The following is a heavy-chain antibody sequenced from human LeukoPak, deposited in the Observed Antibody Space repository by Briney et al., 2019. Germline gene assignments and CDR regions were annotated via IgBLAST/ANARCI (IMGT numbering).Heavy chain of an antibody. CDR1: GFTFRSYS. V-gene: IGHV3-30*02. CDR2: IRYDGSNK. Sequence: HTGGSLRLSCAASGFTFRSYSMNWVRQAPGKGLEWVAFIRYDGSNKYYADSVKGRFTISRDNSKNTLYLQMNSLRAEDTAVYYCAKDLYYDFWSGYYPFLDYWGQGTLVTVSS. J-gene: IGHJ4*02. CDR3: AKDLYYDFWSGYYPFLDY. D-gene: IGHD3-3*01.